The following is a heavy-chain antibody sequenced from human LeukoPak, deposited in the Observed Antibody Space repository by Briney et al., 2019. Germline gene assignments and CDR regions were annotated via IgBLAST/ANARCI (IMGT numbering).Heavy chain of an antibody. CDR3: ARGRFKFVARNAFDI. J-gene: IGHJ3*02. CDR2: IHYSGST. Sequence: SETLSLTCTVSGASIRSSYWSWIRQPPGKGLEWIGHIHYSGSTNYNPSLKSRVAISVDTSKNQFSLKLSSVTAADTAVYYCARGRFKFVARNAFDIWGQGTMVTVSS. CDR1: GASIRSSY. V-gene: IGHV4-59*13. D-gene: IGHD3-10*01.